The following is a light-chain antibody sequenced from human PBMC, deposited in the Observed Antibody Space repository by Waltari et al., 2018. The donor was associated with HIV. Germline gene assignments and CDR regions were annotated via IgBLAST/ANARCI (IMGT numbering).Light chain of an antibody. V-gene: IGKV1-33*01. CDR1: QDITKY. CDR3: QQYDNLPYS. CDR2: DAS. J-gene: IGKJ2*03. Sequence: DTQMTQSPSSLSASIGDRVTITCQASQDITKYLNWYIQKPGKAPKLLIYDASRLEPRVPSRFSGSGSGAEFSFTISSLQPEDIGTYYCQQYDNLPYSFGQGTKVDIK.